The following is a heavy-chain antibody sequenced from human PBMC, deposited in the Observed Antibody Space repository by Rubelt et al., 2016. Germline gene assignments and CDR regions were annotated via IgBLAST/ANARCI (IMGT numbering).Heavy chain of an antibody. J-gene: IGHJ4*02. CDR3: AGHEYAGSSWPFDD. D-gene: IGHD6-13*01. CDR1: GGSISTYY. Sequence: QVQLQESGPGLVKPSETLSLTCAVSGGSISTYYWSWIRQPPGKGLEWIGYIYYSGSANSNPSLKRRVPIQLDTSKNKLSLKLTSGTATDTALYYCAGHEYAGSSWPFDDWGQGTQVTVSS. CDR2: IYYSGSA. V-gene: IGHV4-59*08.